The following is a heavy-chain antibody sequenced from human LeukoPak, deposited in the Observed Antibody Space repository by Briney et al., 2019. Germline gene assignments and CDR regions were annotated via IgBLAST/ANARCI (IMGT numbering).Heavy chain of an antibody. D-gene: IGHD3-9*01. J-gene: IGHJ4*02. Sequence: GGSLRLSCAASGFTFDDYAIHWVRQAPGKGLEWVSGISWNSGSIAYADSVKGRLTISRDNAKNSLYLQMNSLRAEDTAVYYCARGLYDILTGFVFDYWGRGTLVTVSS. CDR2: ISWNSGSI. CDR1: GFTFDDYA. V-gene: IGHV3-9*01. CDR3: ARGLYDILTGFVFDY.